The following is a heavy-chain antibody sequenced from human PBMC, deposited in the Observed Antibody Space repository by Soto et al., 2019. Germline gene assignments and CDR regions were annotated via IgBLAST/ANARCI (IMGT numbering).Heavy chain of an antibody. Sequence: ASVKVSCKASGYTFTGYYMHWVRQAPGQGLEWMGWINPNSGGTNYAQKFQGWVTMTRDTSISTAYMELSSLRSEDTAVYYCATEPSDYWGQGTLVTVSS. V-gene: IGHV1-2*04. J-gene: IGHJ4*02. CDR1: GYTFTGYY. CDR3: ATEPSDY. CDR2: INPNSGGT.